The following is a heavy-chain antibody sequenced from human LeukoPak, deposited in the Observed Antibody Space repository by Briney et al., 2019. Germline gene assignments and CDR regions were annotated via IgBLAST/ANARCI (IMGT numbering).Heavy chain of an antibody. CDR2: IYTSGST. CDR3: ARHRAYSSGWYFSRYFDY. D-gene: IGHD6-19*01. CDR1: GGSISSYY. J-gene: IGHJ4*02. V-gene: IGHV4-4*07. Sequence: SETLSLTCTVYGGSISSYYWSWIRQPAGKGLEWIGRIYTSGSTNYNPSLKSRVTISVDTSKNQFSLKLSSVTAADTAVYYCARHRAYSSGWYFSRYFDYWGQGTLVTVSS.